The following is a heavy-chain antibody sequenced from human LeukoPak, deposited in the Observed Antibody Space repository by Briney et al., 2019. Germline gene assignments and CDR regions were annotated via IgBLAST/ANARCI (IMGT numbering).Heavy chain of an antibody. CDR1: GFTFSSYE. Sequence: GGSLRLSCVASGFTFSSYEMNWVRQAPGKGLEWLSYNGIRDSTTHYADSVKGRFTISRDNAKNSLYLQMNSLRVEDTAVYYCARDGTPNNSSGWVYMDVWGEGTTVTISS. J-gene: IGHJ6*03. V-gene: IGHV3-48*03. D-gene: IGHD6-25*01. CDR2: NGIRDSTT. CDR3: ARDGTPNNSSGWVYMDV.